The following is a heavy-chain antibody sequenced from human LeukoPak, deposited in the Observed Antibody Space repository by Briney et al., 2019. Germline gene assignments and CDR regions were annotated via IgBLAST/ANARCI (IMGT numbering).Heavy chain of an antibody. V-gene: IGHV4-59*08. CDR3: ARGSLGIVVVPAAMWPRSFGIDY. Sequence: PSETLSLTCTVSGGSISSYYWSWIRQPPGKGLEWIGEIYFDGSANYDPSLKGRVTISPDTSKNQFSLKLSSVTAADTAVYYCARGSLGIVVVPAAMWPRSFGIDYWGQGTLVTVSS. CDR2: IYFDGSA. J-gene: IGHJ4*02. CDR1: GGSISSYY. D-gene: IGHD2-2*01.